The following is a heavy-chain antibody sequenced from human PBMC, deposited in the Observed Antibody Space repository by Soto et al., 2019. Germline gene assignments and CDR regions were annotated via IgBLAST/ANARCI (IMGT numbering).Heavy chain of an antibody. Sequence: SATLSLTCAVSGGSIRSSNWWSGVRQPPGKGLEWLGEIYHSGSTNYNPSLKSRVTISVDKSKNQFSLKLSSVTAADTAVYFLSRDEGIFGVYYYYGMDVWGQGTMVT. CDR3: SRDEGIFGVYYYYGMDV. D-gene: IGHD3-3*01. CDR1: GGSIRSSNW. J-gene: IGHJ6*02. V-gene: IGHV4-4*02. CDR2: IYHSGST.